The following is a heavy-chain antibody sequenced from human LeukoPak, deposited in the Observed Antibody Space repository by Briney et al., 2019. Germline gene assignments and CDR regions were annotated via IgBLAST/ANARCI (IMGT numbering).Heavy chain of an antibody. V-gene: IGHV3-23*01. CDR2: ISGSGGST. J-gene: IGHJ4*02. D-gene: IGHD4-17*01. CDR1: GFNFNNFY. CDR3: AKDDDYGDYYDY. Sequence: GGSLRLSCATSGFNFNNFYMNWVRQAPGKGLEWVSAISGSGGSTYYADSVKGRFTISRDNSKNTLYLQMNSLRAEDTAVYYCAKDDDYGDYYDYWGQGTLVTVSS.